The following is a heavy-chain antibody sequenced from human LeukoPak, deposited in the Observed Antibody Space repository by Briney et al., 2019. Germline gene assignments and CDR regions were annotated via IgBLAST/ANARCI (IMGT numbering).Heavy chain of an antibody. D-gene: IGHD5-12*01. CDR2: ISSSGSTI. Sequence: GGSLRLSCAASGFTFSDYYMSWIRQAPGKGLEWVSYISSSGSTIYYADSVKGRFTISRDNAKNSLYLQMNSLRAEDTAVYYCVSNSEVATHYYFDYWGQGTLVTVSS. CDR3: VSNSEVATHYYFDY. J-gene: IGHJ4*02. V-gene: IGHV3-11*01. CDR1: GFTFSDYY.